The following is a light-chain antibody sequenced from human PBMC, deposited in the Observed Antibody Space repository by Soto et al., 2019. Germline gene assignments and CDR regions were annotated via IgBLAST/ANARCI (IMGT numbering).Light chain of an antibody. Sequence: QSALTQPASVSGSPGQSITISCTGTSRDVGGYHYVSWYQQHPGKAPKLMIYEVSNRPSGVSNRFSGSKSGNTASLTISGLQAEDEADYYCISYTSSSTLVVFGGGTKLTVL. V-gene: IGLV2-14*01. CDR1: SRDVGGYHY. CDR3: ISYTSSSTLVV. CDR2: EVS. J-gene: IGLJ2*01.